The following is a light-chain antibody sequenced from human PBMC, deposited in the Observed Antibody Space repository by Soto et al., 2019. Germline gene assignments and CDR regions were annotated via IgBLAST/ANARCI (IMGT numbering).Light chain of an antibody. CDR1: QSVSSY. V-gene: IGKV3-15*01. CDR2: DAS. J-gene: IGKJ1*01. CDR3: QQYDNWPRT. Sequence: IEMTQSPDTLSLSPGERATLSCRASQSVSSYLAWYQQNPGQPPRLLIYDASSRATGIPSRFSGSGSGTEFTLTISSLKSEDFAVYYCQQYDNWPRTLGQGTKVDIK.